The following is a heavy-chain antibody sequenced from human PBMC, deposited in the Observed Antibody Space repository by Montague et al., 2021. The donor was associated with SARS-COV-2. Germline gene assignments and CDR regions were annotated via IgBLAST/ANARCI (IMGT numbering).Heavy chain of an antibody. J-gene: IGHJ3*02. CDR2: IYDSGST. V-gene: IGHV4-39*01. CDR3: ARGGLKLLLVAITIGGFDI. D-gene: IGHD3-22*01. CDR1: GGSISSGNYY. Sequence: SETLSLTCTVSGGSISSGNYYWDWIRQPPGKGLEWIGSIYDSGSTYYNPSLKSRVTISVDTSKNQFSLKLSSVTAADTAVYYCARGGLKLLLVAITIGGFDIWGQGTMVTVSS.